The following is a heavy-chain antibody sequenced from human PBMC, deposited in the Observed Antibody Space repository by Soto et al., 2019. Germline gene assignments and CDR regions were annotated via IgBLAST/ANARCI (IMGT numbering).Heavy chain of an antibody. CDR2: IIPIFGTA. CDR1: GGTFSSYA. J-gene: IGHJ6*02. V-gene: IGHV1-69*12. Sequence: QVQLVQSGAEVKKPGSSVKVSCKASGGTFSSYAISWVRQAPGQGLEWMGGIIPIFGTANYAQKFQGRVKITADESTSTAYMELSSLRSEDTAVYYCARGREYSSSWYCYYGMDVWGQGTTVTVSS. CDR3: ARGREYSSSWYCYYGMDV. D-gene: IGHD6-13*01.